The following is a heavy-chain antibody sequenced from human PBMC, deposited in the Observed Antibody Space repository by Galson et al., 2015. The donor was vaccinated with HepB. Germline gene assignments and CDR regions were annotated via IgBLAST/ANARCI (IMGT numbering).Heavy chain of an antibody. CDR2: FFPGDSNT. CDR1: GYNFNSYW. D-gene: IGHD1-26*01. V-gene: IGHV5-51*01. J-gene: IGHJ6*02. CDR3: ARQHSGSSYYYYGMDV. Sequence: QSGAEVKKPGESLKISCKGSGYNFNSYWIGWVRQMPGKGLEWMGIFFPGDSNTRYSPPFQGQATISADRSISTAYLQWSSLKASDSAMYYCARQHSGSSYYYYGMDVWGQGTTVTVSS.